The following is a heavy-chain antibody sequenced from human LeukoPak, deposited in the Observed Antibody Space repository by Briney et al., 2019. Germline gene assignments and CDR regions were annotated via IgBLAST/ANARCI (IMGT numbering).Heavy chain of an antibody. J-gene: IGHJ4*02. CDR2: ISGSGGST. CDR1: GFTFSSYA. D-gene: IGHD4-17*01. V-gene: IGHV3-23*01. CDR3: AKDLAYGDYLPDY. Sequence: PGGSLRLSCAASGFTFSSYAMSWVRQAPGKGLEWVSAISGSGGSTYYADSVKGRFTFSRDNSKNTLYLQMNSLRAEDTAVYYCAKDLAYGDYLPDYWGQGTLVTVSS.